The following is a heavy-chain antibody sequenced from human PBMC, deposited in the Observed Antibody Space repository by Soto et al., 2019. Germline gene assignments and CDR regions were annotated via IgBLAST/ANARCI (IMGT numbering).Heavy chain of an antibody. V-gene: IGHV2-5*02. CDR3: AHLEYSSPSLAFDY. D-gene: IGHD6-6*01. CDR2: IYWDDDK. CDR1: GFSLTTTEVA. Sequence: GSGPTLVNPTQSLTLTCSFSGFSLTTTEVAVGWIRQPPGKALEWLALIYWDDDKRYSPSLKSRLTITKDTSKNQVVLTMTNMDPVDTATYCCAHLEYSSPSLAFDYWGQGTLVTVSS. J-gene: IGHJ4*02.